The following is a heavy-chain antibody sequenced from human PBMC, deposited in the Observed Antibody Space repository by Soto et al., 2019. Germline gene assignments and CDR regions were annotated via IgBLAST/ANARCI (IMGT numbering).Heavy chain of an antibody. CDR2: IYPSDSDT. D-gene: IGHD3-10*01. J-gene: IGHJ6*04. V-gene: IGHV5-51*01. Sequence: PGESLKICCKGSGYRFPNYWIAWVRQMPGKGLEWMGVIYPSDSDTRYSPSFQGLVTISADKSISTAYLQWNSLKASDTAIYYCARLGGNWPWGQGTLVTVSSGKYSSTSTAYMELRSLRSDDTAVYYCARDFWSGYDYYYYGMDVWGKGTTVTVSS. CDR1: GYRFPNYW. CDR3: ARLGGNWPWGQGTLVTVSSGKYSSTSTAYMELRSLRSDDTAVYYCARDFWSGYDYYYYGMDV.